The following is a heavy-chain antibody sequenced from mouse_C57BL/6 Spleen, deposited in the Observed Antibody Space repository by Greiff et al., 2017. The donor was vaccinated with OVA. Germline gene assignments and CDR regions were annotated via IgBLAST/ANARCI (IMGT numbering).Heavy chain of an antibody. CDR1: GYSITSGYY. Sequence: EVQRVESGPGLVKPSQSLSLTCSVTGYSITSGYYWNWIRQFPGNKLEWMGYISYDGSNNYNPSLKNRISITRDTSKNQFFLKLNSVTTENTATYYCARAGTTVAYYFEYWGQGTTLTVSS. V-gene: IGHV3-6*01. CDR2: ISYDGSN. CDR3: ARAGTTVAYYFEY. J-gene: IGHJ2*01. D-gene: IGHD1-1*01.